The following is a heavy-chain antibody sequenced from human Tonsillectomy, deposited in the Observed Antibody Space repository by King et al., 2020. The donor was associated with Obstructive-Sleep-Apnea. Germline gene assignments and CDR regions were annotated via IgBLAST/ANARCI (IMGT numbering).Heavy chain of an antibody. V-gene: IGHV3-23*04. D-gene: IGHD3-10*01. CDR2: INTRGTT. Sequence: VQLVESGGGMVQPGGSLRLSCAASGFTFIGYAISWVRQAPGKGLEWVSAINTRGTTFYAGSVRGRFTISRENSKYTVALQVNSLRAEDTALYYCAKGGGGSGVYWVDSWGQGTLVTVSS. J-gene: IGHJ4*02. CDR1: GFTFIGYA. CDR3: AKGGGGSGVYWVDS.